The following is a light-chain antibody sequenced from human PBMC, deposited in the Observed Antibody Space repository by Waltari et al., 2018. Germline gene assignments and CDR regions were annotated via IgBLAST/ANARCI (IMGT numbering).Light chain of an antibody. CDR2: GNS. CDR1: SSNIGAGYD. V-gene: IGLV1-40*01. J-gene: IGLJ1*01. CDR3: QSYDSSLSGFNYV. Sequence: QSVLTQPPSVSGAPGQRVTISCPGSSSNIGAGYDVHWYQQLPGTAPKLLIYGNSNRPSGVPDRFSGSKSGTSASLAITGLQAEDEADYYCQSYDSSLSGFNYVFGTGTKVTVL.